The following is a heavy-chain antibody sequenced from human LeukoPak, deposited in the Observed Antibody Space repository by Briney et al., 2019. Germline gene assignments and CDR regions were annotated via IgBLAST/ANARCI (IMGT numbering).Heavy chain of an antibody. CDR2: IYSGGST. CDR1: GFTVSSNY. V-gene: IGHV3-66*01. J-gene: IGHJ6*02. D-gene: IGHD4-17*01. Sequence: GGSLRLSCAASGFTVSSNYMSWVRQAPGKGLEWVSVIYSGGSTYYADSVKGRFTISRDNSKNTLYLQMNSLRAEDTAVYYCARDLATVTTSPYYYYGMDVWGQGTTVTVSS. CDR3: ARDLATVTTSPYYYYGMDV.